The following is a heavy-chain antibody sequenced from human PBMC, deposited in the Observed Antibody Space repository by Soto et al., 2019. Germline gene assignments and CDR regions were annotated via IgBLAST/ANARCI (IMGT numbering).Heavy chain of an antibody. CDR1: GFTFSSYG. D-gene: IGHD1-26*01. CDR3: ARSCIEIDDYYGMDV. Sequence: QVQLVESGGGVVQPGRSLRLSCAASGFTFSSYGMHWVRQAPGKGLEWVAVIWYDGSNKYYADSVKGRFTISRDNSKNTLYLQMNSRRAEDTVVYYCARSCIEIDDYYGMDVWGQGTTVTVSS. V-gene: IGHV3-33*01. CDR2: IWYDGSNK. J-gene: IGHJ6*02.